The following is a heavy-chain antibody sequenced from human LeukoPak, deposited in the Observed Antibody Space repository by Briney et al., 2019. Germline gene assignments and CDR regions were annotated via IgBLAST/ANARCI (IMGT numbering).Heavy chain of an antibody. CDR1: GGSISSYY. J-gene: IGHJ3*02. Sequence: RPSETLSLTCTVSGGSISSYYWSWIRQPPGKGLEWIGSIYYSGSTYYNPSLKSRVTISVDASKNQFSLKLSSVTAADTAVYYCARYIVVVTKDDAFDIWGQGTMVTVSS. CDR2: IYYSGST. D-gene: IGHD3-22*01. V-gene: IGHV4-59*05. CDR3: ARYIVVVTKDDAFDI.